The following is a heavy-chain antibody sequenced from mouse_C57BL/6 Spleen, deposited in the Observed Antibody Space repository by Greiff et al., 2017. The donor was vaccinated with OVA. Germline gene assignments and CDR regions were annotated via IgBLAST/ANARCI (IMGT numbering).Heavy chain of an antibody. Sequence: VQLQQSGPELVKPGASVKISCKASGYTFTDYYMNWVKQSHGKSLEWIGDINPNNGGTSYNQKFKGKATLTVDKSSSTAYMELRSLTSEDSAVYYCANYYGSSFAYGGQGSRVTVSA. V-gene: IGHV1-26*01. CDR3: ANYYGSSFAY. D-gene: IGHD1-1*01. CDR1: GYTFTDYY. J-gene: IGHJ3*01. CDR2: INPNNGGT.